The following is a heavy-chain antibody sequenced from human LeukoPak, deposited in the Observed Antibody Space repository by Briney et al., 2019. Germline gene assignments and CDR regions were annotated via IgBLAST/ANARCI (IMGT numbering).Heavy chain of an antibody. CDR1: GYTFTSYG. CDR2: ISAYNGNT. V-gene: IGHV1-18*01. D-gene: IGHD3-10*01. J-gene: IGHJ4*02. Sequence: ASVKVSCKASGYTFTSYGISWVRQAPGQGLEWMGWISAYNGNTNYAQKLQGRVTMTTDTSTSTAYMELRSLRSDDTAVYYCARGAPTNYYGSGSYYNTYDYWGQGTLVTVSS. CDR3: ARGAPTNYYGSGSYYNTYDY.